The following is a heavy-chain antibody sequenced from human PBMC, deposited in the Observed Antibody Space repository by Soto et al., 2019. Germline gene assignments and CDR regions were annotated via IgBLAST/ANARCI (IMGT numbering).Heavy chain of an antibody. V-gene: IGHV3-74*01. CDR2: INTDGSTT. CDR1: EFTFNNYW. D-gene: IGHD3-16*02. J-gene: IGHJ6*02. Sequence: EVQLVESGGGLVQPGGSLRLSCAASEFTFNNYWMHWVRQVPGKGLEWVSRINTDGSTTNYAASVMGRFTTSRDNADNTVYLQMNSLRAEDTAVYYCPRWIYLKYGVDVWGQRATVTVSS. CDR3: PRWIYLKYGVDV.